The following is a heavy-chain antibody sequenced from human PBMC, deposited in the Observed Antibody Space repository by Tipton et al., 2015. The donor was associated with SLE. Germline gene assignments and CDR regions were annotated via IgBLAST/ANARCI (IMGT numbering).Heavy chain of an antibody. Sequence: LRLSCTVSGGSISSGSYYWSWIRQPAGKGLEWIGRIYTSGSTNYNPSLKSRITISVDTSKNLFSLKLSSVTAADTAMYYCAREGAAGLDYWGQGTLVTVSS. V-gene: IGHV4-61*02. CDR1: GGSISSGSYY. CDR2: IYTSGST. CDR3: AREGAAGLDY. D-gene: IGHD6-25*01. J-gene: IGHJ4*02.